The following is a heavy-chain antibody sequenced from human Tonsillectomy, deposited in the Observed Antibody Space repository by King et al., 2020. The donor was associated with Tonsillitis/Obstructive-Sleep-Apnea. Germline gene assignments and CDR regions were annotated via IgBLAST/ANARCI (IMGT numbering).Heavy chain of an antibody. CDR2: IDPSDSYT. J-gene: IGHJ3*02. Sequence: EVQLVESGAEVKKPGESLRISCKGSGYSFTSYWISWVRQMPGKGLEWMGRIDPSDSYTNYSPYFQGHVTISADKSISTAYLQWSRLKASDTAMYYCARQVIVVEPAAERNDFDNWGQGTMVTVSS. V-gene: IGHV5-10-1*03. CDR1: GYSFTSYW. CDR3: ARQVIVVEPAAERNDFDN. D-gene: IGHD2-2*01.